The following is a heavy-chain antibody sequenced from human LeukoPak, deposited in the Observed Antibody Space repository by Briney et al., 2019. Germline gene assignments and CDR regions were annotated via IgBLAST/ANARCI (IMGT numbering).Heavy chain of an antibody. Sequence: GASVNVSCKASGYTFTGYYMNWVRQAPGQGLEWMGWINSDSGFTKYAQKFQGRVTMTRDKSITTIYMDLTRLTSDDTALYYCARNFDMKGFDPWGQGTLVTASS. CDR3: ARNFDMKGFDP. D-gene: IGHD3-9*01. J-gene: IGHJ5*02. CDR2: INSDSGFT. V-gene: IGHV1-2*02. CDR1: GYTFTGYY.